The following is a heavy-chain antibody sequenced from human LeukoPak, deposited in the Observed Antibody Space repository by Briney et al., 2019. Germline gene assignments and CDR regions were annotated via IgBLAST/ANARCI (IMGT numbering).Heavy chain of an antibody. CDR1: GLTFSKSL. D-gene: IGHD1-1*01. CDR3: ATYTNWVAGDV. CDR2: IKEDGSEK. Sequence: GGSLRLSCAASGLTFSKSLMSWVRQAPGQGLEWVAAIKEDGSEKDYVDSVKGRFTISRDNAKNSLYLQMNSLRAEDTAVYYCATYTNWVAGDVWGQGTSVSASS. J-gene: IGHJ6*02. V-gene: IGHV3-7*01.